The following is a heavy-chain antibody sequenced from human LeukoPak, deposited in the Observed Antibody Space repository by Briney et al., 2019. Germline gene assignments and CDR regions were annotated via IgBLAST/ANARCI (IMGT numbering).Heavy chain of an antibody. CDR2: INPNSGGT. D-gene: IGHD3-10*01. Sequence: ASVKVSCKASGYTFTGHYMHWVRQAPGQGLEWMGWINPNSGGTNYAQKFQGRVTMTRDTSISTAYMELSRLRSDDTAVYYCAIGWDIYYYGSGSYDYFDYWGQGTLVTVSS. V-gene: IGHV1-2*02. CDR1: GYTFTGHY. J-gene: IGHJ4*02. CDR3: AIGWDIYYYGSGSYDYFDY.